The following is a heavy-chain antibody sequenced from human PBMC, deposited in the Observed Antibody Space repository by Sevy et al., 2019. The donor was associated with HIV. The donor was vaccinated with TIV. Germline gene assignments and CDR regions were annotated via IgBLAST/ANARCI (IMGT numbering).Heavy chain of an antibody. CDR2: IXTKADGGTT. Sequence: GGSLRLSCAASGXXFSNAWMSWVRXAPGKGLEWVGRIXTKADGGTTDYTAPVKGRFTISRDDSKNTLSLQMNSLKTXXTAVYYCTTDRYCSNGVCRGXXXDXWGQGTLVTVSS. CDR1: GXXFSNAW. V-gene: IGHV3-15*01. J-gene: IGHJ4*02. CDR3: TTDRYCSNGVCRGXXXDX. D-gene: IGHD2-8*01.